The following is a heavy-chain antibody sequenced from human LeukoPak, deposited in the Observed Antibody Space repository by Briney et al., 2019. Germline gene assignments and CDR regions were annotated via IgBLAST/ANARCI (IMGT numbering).Heavy chain of an antibody. CDR3: ARVGAAAGTGAFDI. J-gene: IGHJ3*02. CDR2: ISAYNGNT. D-gene: IGHD6-13*01. CDR1: GYTFTSYD. Sequence: ASVKVSCKASGYTFTSYDINWVRQATGQGLEWMGWISAYNGNTNYAQKLQGRVTMTTDTSTSTAYMELRSLRSDDTAVYYCARVGAAAGTGAFDIWGQGTMVTVSS. V-gene: IGHV1-18*01.